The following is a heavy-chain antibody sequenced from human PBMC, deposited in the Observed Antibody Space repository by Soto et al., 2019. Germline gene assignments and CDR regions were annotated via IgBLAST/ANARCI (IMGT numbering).Heavy chain of an antibody. CDR1: GFSLTTTGVG. V-gene: IGHV2-5*02. J-gene: IGHJ4*02. Sequence: QITLKESGPTLVNPTQTLTLTCAFSGFSLTTTGVGVAWIRQPPGKALEWLALIYWDDDNRYRLSLKSRLTITKDTSKNQVVLTMTNMDPADTAKYSCARRHCSSSSCPFDYWGQGTLVTVSS. D-gene: IGHD2-2*01. CDR3: ARRHCSSSSCPFDY. CDR2: IYWDDDN.